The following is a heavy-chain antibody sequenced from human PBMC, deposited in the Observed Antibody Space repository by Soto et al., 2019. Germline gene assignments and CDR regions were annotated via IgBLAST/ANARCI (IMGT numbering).Heavy chain of an antibody. D-gene: IGHD1-26*01. V-gene: IGHV1-69*01. CDR1: GGSFSNYA. J-gene: IGHJ6*02. CDR2: IIPMFGIG. Sequence: QVQLVQSGAEVKMPGSSVRVSCKASGGSFSNYAISWVRQAPGQGLEWMGGIIPMFGIGNYAEKFLGRVTITADESTSTSHMELTSLRSEVTAVYFCARADRENYCYAMDVWGQGTTVTVSS. CDR3: ARADRENYCYAMDV.